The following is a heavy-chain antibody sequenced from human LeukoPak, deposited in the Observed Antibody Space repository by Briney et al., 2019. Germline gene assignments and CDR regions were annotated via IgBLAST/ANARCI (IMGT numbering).Heavy chain of an antibody. CDR2: INPNSGGT. J-gene: IGHJ6*02. D-gene: IGHD4/OR15-4a*01. CDR3: ARSYNYGPTYGMDV. CDR1: GYTFTGYY. Sequence: ASVKVSCKASGYTFTGYYMHWVRQAPGQGLEWMGWINPNSGGTNYAQKFQGRVTMTRDTSISTAYVELSRLRSDDTAVYYCARSYNYGPTYGMDVWGQGTTVTVSS. V-gene: IGHV1-2*02.